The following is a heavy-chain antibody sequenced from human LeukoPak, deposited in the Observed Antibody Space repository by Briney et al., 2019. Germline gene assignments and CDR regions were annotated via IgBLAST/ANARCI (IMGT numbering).Heavy chain of an antibody. J-gene: IGHJ4*02. V-gene: IGHV3-74*01. CDR1: GLTFSNYW. D-gene: IGHD6-19*01. CDR3: ARGSSDWYGIDY. Sequence: GGSLRLSCAASGLTFSNYWMHWVRQVSGKGLGGVSGINSDGSFTIYADSVKGRFTISRDNAKNTLYLQMNSLRAEDTALYYCARGSSDWYGIDYWGQGILVPVSS. CDR2: INSDGSFT.